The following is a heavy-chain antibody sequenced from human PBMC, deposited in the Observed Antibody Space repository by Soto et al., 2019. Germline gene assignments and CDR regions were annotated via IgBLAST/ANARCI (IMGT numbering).Heavy chain of an antibody. V-gene: IGHV4-39*01. J-gene: IGHJ5*02. Sequence: QLHLQESGPGLVKPSQTLSLTCTVSGGSISVQSYYWTWIRQPPGKGLEWIGSSYYTGTTYFNPSLKSRATISVDTSKNEFSLRLSSVTAAVTAVYYCTRRYNWNDFYFDPWGQGSLVTVSS. CDR1: GGSISVQSYY. CDR2: SYYTGTT. CDR3: TRRYNWNDFYFDP. D-gene: IGHD1-20*01.